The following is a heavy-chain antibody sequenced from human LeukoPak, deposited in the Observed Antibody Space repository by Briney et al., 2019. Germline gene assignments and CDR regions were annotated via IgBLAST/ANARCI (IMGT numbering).Heavy chain of an antibody. CDR2: IIGSGGNT. CDR3: AKQYYFASGSYRYFDY. D-gene: IGHD3-10*01. Sequence: PGGSLRLSCAASGFTFTSFAMSWVRQAPGKGLEWVSSIIGSGGNTFYADSVKGRFTISRDNSKNTLYLKMNSLRAEDTAVYYCAKQYYFASGSYRYFDYWGQGTLVTVSS. V-gene: IGHV3-23*01. J-gene: IGHJ4*02. CDR1: GFTFTSFA.